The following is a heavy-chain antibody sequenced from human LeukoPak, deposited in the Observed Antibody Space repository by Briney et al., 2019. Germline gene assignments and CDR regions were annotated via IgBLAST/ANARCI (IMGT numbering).Heavy chain of an antibody. D-gene: IGHD3-10*01. V-gene: IGHV3-23*01. CDR2: ISGSGGST. J-gene: IGHJ6*02. CDR3: AKYRYGSGTSGSVSGMDV. Sequence: PGGSLRLSCAASGFTFSSYAMSWVRQAPGKGLEWVSAISGSGGSTYYADSVKGRFTISRDNSKNTLYLQMNSLRAEGTAVYYCAKYRYGSGTSGSVSGMDVWGQGTTVTVSS. CDR1: GFTFSSYA.